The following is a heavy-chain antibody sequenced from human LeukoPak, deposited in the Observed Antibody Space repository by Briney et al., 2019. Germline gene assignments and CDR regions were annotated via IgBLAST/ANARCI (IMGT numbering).Heavy chain of an antibody. CDR1: GFTFSSYS. Sequence: GGSLRLSCAASGFTFSSYSMNWVRQAQGKGLEWVSVIYSGGSTYYADSVKGRFTISRDNSKNTLYLQMNSLRAEDTAVYYCARTVDTTMVKGVSWGQGTLVTVSS. V-gene: IGHV3-53*01. D-gene: IGHD5-18*01. CDR2: IYSGGST. J-gene: IGHJ5*02. CDR3: ARTVDTTMVKGVS.